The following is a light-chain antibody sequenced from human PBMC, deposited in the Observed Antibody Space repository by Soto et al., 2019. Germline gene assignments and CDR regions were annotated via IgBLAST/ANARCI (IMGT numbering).Light chain of an antibody. V-gene: IGLV2-8*01. CDR3: SSYAGYNNFVV. J-gene: IGLJ2*01. Sequence: QSALTQPPSASGSPGQSATISCTGTSSDVGAYNYVSWYQQHPGKAPKLMIYEVNKRPSGVPDRFSGSKSGNMASLTVSGLQAEDEADYYCSSYAGYNNFVVFGGGTQLTVL. CDR1: SSDVGAYNY. CDR2: EVN.